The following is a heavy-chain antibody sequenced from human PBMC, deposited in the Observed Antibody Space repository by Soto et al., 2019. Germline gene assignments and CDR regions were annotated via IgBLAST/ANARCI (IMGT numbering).Heavy chain of an antibody. Sequence: GGSLRLSCAASGFTFSSYAMSWVRQAPGKGLEWVSAISGSGGSTYYADSVKGRFTISRDNSKNTLYLQMNSLRAEDTAVYYCAKDRLEYSSSSGAFDIWGKGTMVTVSS. CDR1: GFTFSSYA. CDR2: ISGSGGST. CDR3: AKDRLEYSSSSGAFDI. D-gene: IGHD6-6*01. J-gene: IGHJ3*02. V-gene: IGHV3-23*01.